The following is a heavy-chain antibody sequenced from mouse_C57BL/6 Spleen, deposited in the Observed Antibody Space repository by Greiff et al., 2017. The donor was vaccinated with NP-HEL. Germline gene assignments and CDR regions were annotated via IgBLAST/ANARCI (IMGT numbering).Heavy chain of an antibody. J-gene: IGHJ3*01. V-gene: IGHV1-54*01. CDR1: GYAFTNYL. CDR3: AREGFAY. CDR2: INPGSGGT. Sequence: QLQQSGAELVRPGTSVKVSCKASGYAFTNYLIEWVKQRPGQGLEWIGVINPGSGGTNYNEKFKGKATLTADKSSSTAYMQLSSLTSEDSAVYFCAREGFAYWGQGTLVTVSA.